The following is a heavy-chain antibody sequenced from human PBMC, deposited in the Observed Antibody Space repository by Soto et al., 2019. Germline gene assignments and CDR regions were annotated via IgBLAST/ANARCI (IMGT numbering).Heavy chain of an antibody. CDR3: ASGWFLASDI. J-gene: IGHJ3*02. CDR2: IYYSGST. V-gene: IGHV4-31*03. D-gene: IGHD3-9*01. Sequence: LTCTVSGGSISSGGYYWSWIRQHPGKGLEWIGYIYYSGSTYYNPSLKSRVTISVDTSKNQFSLKLSSVTAADTAVYYCASGWFLASDIWGQGTMVTVSS. CDR1: GGSISSGGYY.